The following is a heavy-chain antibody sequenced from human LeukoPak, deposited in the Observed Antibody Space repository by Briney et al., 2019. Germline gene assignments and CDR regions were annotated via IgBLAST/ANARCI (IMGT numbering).Heavy chain of an antibody. CDR2: INPSGGST. CDR1: GYTFTSYY. J-gene: IGHJ4*02. D-gene: IGHD3-10*01. Sequence: ASVKVSCKASGYTFTSYYMHWVRQAPGQGLEWMGIINPSGGSTSYAQKFQGRVTMTRDTSTSTVYMELSSLRSEDTAVYYCARVGQVRGVIRIFDYWGQGTLVTVSS. V-gene: IGHV1-46*01. CDR3: ARVGQVRGVIRIFDY.